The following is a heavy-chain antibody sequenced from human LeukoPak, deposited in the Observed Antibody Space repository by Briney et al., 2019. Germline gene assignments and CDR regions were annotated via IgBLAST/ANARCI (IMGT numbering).Heavy chain of an antibody. V-gene: IGHV4-59*08. CDR3: ARHRHYDSSGYYYLDY. CDR2: IYYSGRT. CDR1: GGSISGYY. J-gene: IGHJ4*02. D-gene: IGHD3-22*01. Sequence: SETLSLTCTVSGGSISGYYWSWIRQPPGKGLEWIGYIYYSGRTNYNPSLNSRVTISVDTSKNQLSLKLSSVTAADTAVYYCARHRHYDSSGYYYLDYWGQGALVTVSS.